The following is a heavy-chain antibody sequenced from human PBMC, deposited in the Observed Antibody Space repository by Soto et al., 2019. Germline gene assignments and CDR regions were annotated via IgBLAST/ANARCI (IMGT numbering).Heavy chain of an antibody. CDR1: GFSFTDNW. CDR3: WDTVVTGGDFDV. V-gene: IGHV3-15*07. D-gene: IGHD4-17*01. CDR2: IKSRADGETT. Sequence: GGSLRLSCAASGFSFTDNWMHWVRQAPGKGLEWVGRIKSRADGETTDYAAPVKGRFIISRDDSKNMVFLQMDGLKTEDTALYYCWDTVVTGGDFDVWGRGTMVTVSS. J-gene: IGHJ3*01.